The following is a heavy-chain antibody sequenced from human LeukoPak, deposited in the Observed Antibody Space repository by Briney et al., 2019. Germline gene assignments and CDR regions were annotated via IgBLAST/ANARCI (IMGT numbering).Heavy chain of an antibody. D-gene: IGHD3-16*01. V-gene: IGHV1-69*13. J-gene: IGHJ4*02. CDR2: IIPIFGTA. Sequence: ASVKVSCKASGGTFSSYAISWVRQAPGQGLERMGGIIPIFGTANYAQKFQGRVTITADESTSTAYMELSSLRSKDTAVYYCARGVEGGYYFDYWGQGTLVTVSS. CDR1: GGTFSSYA. CDR3: ARGVEGGYYFDY.